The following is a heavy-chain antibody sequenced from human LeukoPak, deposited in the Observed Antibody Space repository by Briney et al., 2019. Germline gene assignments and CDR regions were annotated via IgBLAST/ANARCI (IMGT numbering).Heavy chain of an antibody. CDR1: GGSFSGYY. D-gene: IGHD2/OR15-2a*01. CDR3: ARLSRTFIDY. Sequence: SETLSLTCAVYGGSFSGYYWSWIRQPPGKGLEWIGEINHSGSTNYNPSLKSRVTISVDTSKNQFSLKLSSVTAADTAVYYCARLSRTFIDYWGQGTLVTVSS. J-gene: IGHJ4*02. V-gene: IGHV4-34*01. CDR2: INHSGST.